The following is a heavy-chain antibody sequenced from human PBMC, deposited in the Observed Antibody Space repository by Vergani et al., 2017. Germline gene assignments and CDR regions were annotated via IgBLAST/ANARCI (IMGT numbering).Heavy chain of an antibody. V-gene: IGHV1-2*02. CDR1: GYTFTGYY. CDR2: INPNSGGT. Sequence: QVQLVQSGAEVKKPGASVKVSCKASGYTFTGYYMHWVRQAPGQGLEWMGWINPNSGGTNCAQKFQGRVTMTRDTSISTAYMELSRLRSDDTAVYYCARGDIVVVPAAMRGDWGQGSLVTVSS. J-gene: IGHJ4*02. D-gene: IGHD2-2*01. CDR3: ARGDIVVVPAAMRGD.